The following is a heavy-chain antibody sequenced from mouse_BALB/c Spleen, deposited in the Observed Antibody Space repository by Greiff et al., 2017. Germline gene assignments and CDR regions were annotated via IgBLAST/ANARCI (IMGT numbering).Heavy chain of an antibody. J-gene: IGHJ3*01. V-gene: IGHV1S22*01. CDR3: ARIYDGFRPWFAY. D-gene: IGHD2-3*01. CDR2: IYPGSGST. CDR1: GYTFTSYW. Sequence: LQHPGSELVRPGASVKLSCKASGYTFTSYWMHWVKQRPGQGLEWIGNIYPGSGSTNYDEKFKSKATLTVDTSSSTAYMQLSSLTSEDSAVYYCARIYDGFRPWFAYWGQGTLVTVSA.